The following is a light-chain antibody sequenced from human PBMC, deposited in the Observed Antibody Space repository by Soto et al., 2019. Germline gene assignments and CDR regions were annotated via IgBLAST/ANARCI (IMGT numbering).Light chain of an antibody. V-gene: IGKV3-15*01. Sequence: EIVLTQSPATLSVSPVERATLSCRATETISTNLAWFQRKPGQPPRLLIYGSSTRATGVPDRFSGSGSGTEFTLIISSLQSEDVALYYCQQYSNWPPAINFGQGTRLEIK. CDR3: QQYSNWPPAIN. J-gene: IGKJ5*01. CDR1: ETISTN. CDR2: GSS.